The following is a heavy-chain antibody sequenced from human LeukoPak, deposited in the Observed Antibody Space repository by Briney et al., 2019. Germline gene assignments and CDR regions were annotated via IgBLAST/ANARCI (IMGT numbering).Heavy chain of an antibody. V-gene: IGHV3-23*01. Sequence: GGSLRLSCAASGFTFSTYAMSWVRQAPGKGLEWVSGISASGGSTYSADSVKGRFTISRDNSKNTLYLQMNSLRAEDTALYYCAKVDTIAAVVTPTYWARGTLAT. CDR1: GFTFSTYA. J-gene: IGHJ4*02. D-gene: IGHD6-25*01. CDR3: AKVDTIAAVVTPTY. CDR2: ISASGGST.